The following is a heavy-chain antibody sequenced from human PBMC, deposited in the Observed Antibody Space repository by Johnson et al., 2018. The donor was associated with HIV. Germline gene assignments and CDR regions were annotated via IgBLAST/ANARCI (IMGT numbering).Heavy chain of an antibody. J-gene: IGHJ3*02. D-gene: IGHD6-13*01. CDR2: INWNGETT. CDR3: AKAVAGGCDAFDI. Sequence: VQLVESGGGVVQPGRSLRLSCAASGFTFSSYAMHWVRQAPGKGLEWVSGINWNGETTGYADSVKGRFTISRDSAKNFLYLQMHNLRAEDTALYYCAKAVAGGCDAFDIWGQGTMVTVSS. V-gene: IGHV3-20*04. CDR1: GFTFSSYA.